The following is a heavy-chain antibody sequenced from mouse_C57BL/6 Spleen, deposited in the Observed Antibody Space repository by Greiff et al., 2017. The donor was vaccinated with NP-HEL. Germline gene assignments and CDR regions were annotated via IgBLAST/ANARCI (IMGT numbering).Heavy chain of an antibody. V-gene: IGHV1-81*01. J-gene: IGHJ2*01. CDR3: ARKGGTTEGY. Sequence: QVQLQQSGAELARPGASVKLSCKASGYTFTSYGISWVKQRTGQGLEWIGEIYPRSGNTYYNEKFKGKATLTADKSSSTAYMELRSLTSEDSAVYFCARKGGTTEGYWGQGTTLTVSS. D-gene: IGHD5-5*01. CDR1: GYTFTSYG. CDR2: IYPRSGNT.